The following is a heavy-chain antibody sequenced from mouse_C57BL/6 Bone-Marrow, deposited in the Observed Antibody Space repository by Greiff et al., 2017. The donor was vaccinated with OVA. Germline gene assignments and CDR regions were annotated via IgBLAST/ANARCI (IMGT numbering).Heavy chain of an antibody. V-gene: IGHV5-6*01. Sequence: EVQGVESGGDLVKPGGSLKLSCAASGFTFSSYGMSWVRQTPDKRLEWVATISSGGSYTYYPDSVKGRFTISRDNAKNTLYLQLSRLKCEDTAMYYCAKEIGKRYFDYWGQGTTLTVSS. CDR1: GFTFSSYG. CDR2: ISSGGSYT. D-gene: IGHD4-1*01. J-gene: IGHJ2*01. CDR3: AKEIGKRYFDY.